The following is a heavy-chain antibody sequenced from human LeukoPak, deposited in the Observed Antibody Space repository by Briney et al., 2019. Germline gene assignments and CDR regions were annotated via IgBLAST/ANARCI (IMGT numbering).Heavy chain of an antibody. CDR2: ISRSGSTK. Sequence: PGGSLRLSCAASGFTFSDYNMRWIRQAPGKGLEWVSSISRSGSTKYYADSVKGRFTISRDNAKNSLFLQMNSLRAEDTAVYYCARGVVFKNYDSSGYLTQFDYWGQGTLVTVSS. V-gene: IGHV3-11*01. CDR1: GFTFSDYN. CDR3: ARGVVFKNYDSSGYLTQFDY. D-gene: IGHD3-22*01. J-gene: IGHJ4*02.